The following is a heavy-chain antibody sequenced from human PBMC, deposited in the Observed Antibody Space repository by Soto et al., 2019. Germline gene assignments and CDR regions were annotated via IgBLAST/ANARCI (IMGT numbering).Heavy chain of an antibody. Sequence: SATLSLTCTVSGGFIGRYYWRWIRQPAGRGLEWIGYIYYSGSTNYNPSLKSRVTISVDTSKKQFSLKLSSVTAADTAVYYYARASSTYDSLTGYSSYFDYWGQGTLVTVSS. D-gene: IGHD3-9*01. CDR1: GGFIGRYY. J-gene: IGHJ4*02. V-gene: IGHV4-59*01. CDR3: ARASSTYDSLTGYSSYFDY. CDR2: IYYSGST.